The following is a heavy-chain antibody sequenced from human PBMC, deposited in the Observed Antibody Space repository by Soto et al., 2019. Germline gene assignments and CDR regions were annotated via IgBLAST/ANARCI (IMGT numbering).Heavy chain of an antibody. CDR1: GYTFTSYY. CDR3: AREYCSSTSCSDPCYYYYGMEV. CDR2: INPSGGST. J-gene: IGHJ6*01. Sequence: SVKVSCKASGYTFTSYYMHWVRQAPVQGLELMGIINPSGGSTSYAQKFQGRVTMTRDTSTSTVYMELSSLRSEDTAVYYCAREYCSSTSCSDPCYYYYGMEVWGQGTTVSVSS. D-gene: IGHD2-2*01. V-gene: IGHV1-46*01.